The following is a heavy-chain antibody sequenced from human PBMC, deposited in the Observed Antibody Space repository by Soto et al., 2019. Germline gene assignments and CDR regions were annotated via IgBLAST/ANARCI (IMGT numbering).Heavy chain of an antibody. CDR1: GFTFSSYA. CDR3: AKDPGRRYIVSYSHFDY. J-gene: IGHJ4*02. V-gene: IGHV3-23*01. Sequence: EVQLLESGGGLVQPGGSLRLSCAASGFTFSSYAMSWFRQAPVKGLEWVSAISGSGGSTYYSDSVKGRSTISRDNSTSTLYRQMNSLRAEDTALYYCAKDPGRRYIVSYSHFDYWGQGTLVTVSS. D-gene: IGHD1-26*01. CDR2: ISGSGGST.